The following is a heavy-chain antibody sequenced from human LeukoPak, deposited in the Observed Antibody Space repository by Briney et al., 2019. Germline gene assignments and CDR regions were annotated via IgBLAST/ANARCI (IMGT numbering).Heavy chain of an antibody. CDR3: AKGISIYSYFDN. D-gene: IGHD3-16*02. J-gene: IGHJ4*02. V-gene: IGHV3-23*01. CDR1: GFTLSSFA. Sequence: GGSLRLSCAASGFTLSSFAMSWVRQAPGKGLEWISVISASGGSTYYADSVKGRFTISRDNSKNTLHLQMNSLRAEDTAVYYCAKGISIYSYFDNWGRGTLVTVSS. CDR2: ISASGGST.